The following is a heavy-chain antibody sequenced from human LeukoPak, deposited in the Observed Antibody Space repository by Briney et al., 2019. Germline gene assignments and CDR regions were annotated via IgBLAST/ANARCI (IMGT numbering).Heavy chain of an antibody. J-gene: IGHJ4*02. CDR3: ARDPSSYYYGSGSYADFDY. Sequence: GGSLRLSCAASGFTFTTYWMSWVRQAPGKGLEWVANIKQDGTEKYYVDSVKGRFTISRDNAKNSLYLQMNSLRAEDTAVYYCARDPSSYYYGSGSYADFDYWGQGTLVTVSS. CDR2: IKQDGTEK. CDR1: GFTFTTYW. D-gene: IGHD3-10*01. V-gene: IGHV3-7*01.